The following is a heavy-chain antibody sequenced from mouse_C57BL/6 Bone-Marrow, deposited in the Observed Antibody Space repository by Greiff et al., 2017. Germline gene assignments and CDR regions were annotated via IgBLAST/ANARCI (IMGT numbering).Heavy chain of an antibody. Sequence: QVQLQQPGAELVKPGASVKLSCKASGYTFTSYWMHWVKQRPGQGLEWIGMIHPNSGSTNSNEKFKGKATLTVDKSSSTAYMQLSSLTSEDSAVYYGAPYGSYWYFDVWGTGTTVTVSS. V-gene: IGHV1-64*01. J-gene: IGHJ1*03. CDR1: GYTFTSYW. CDR3: APYGSYWYFDV. CDR2: IHPNSGST. D-gene: IGHD1-1*02.